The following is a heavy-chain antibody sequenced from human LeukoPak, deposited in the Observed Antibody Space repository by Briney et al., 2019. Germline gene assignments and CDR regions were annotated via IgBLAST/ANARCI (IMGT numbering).Heavy chain of an antibody. V-gene: IGHV3-21*01. CDR2: ISSGSSYI. D-gene: IGHD5-12*01. CDR1: GFIFSSYS. Sequence: GGSLRLSCAASGFIFSSYSMNWVRQAPGKGLEWASSISSGSSYIYYADSVKGRFTISRDNAKNSLYLQMNSLSAEDTAVYYCAYTSGYDFSSYYYYYMDVWGKGTTVTVSS. CDR3: AYTSGYDFSSYYYYYMDV. J-gene: IGHJ6*03.